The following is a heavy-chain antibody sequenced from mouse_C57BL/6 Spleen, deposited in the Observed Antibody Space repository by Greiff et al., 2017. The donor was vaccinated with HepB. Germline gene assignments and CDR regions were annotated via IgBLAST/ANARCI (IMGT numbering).Heavy chain of an antibody. Sequence: VQLQQSGAELVRPGASVKLSCTASGFNIKDDYMHWVKQRPEQCLEWIGWIDPENGDTEYASKFQGKATITADTSSNTAYLQLSSLTSEDTAVYYCTPSYYGSSYGAMDYWGQGTSVTVSS. CDR3: TPSYYGSSYGAMDY. V-gene: IGHV14-4*01. CDR2: IDPENGDT. J-gene: IGHJ4*01. CDR1: GFNIKDDY. D-gene: IGHD1-1*01.